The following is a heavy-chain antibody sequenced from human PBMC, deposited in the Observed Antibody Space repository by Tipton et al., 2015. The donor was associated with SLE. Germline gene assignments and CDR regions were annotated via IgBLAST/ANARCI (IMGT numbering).Heavy chain of an antibody. CDR1: GFSISSYY. CDR3: VRLELPATKADY. V-gene: IGHV4-38-2*02. CDR2: IYPRGTT. Sequence: TLSLTCTVSGFSISSYYWGWIRQPQGKGLEWLGTIYPRGTTYYNPSLKSRLTLSIATSKNQFTLKQSSVTAADTAVYYCVRLELPATKADYWGPGTLVTVSS. J-gene: IGHJ4*02. D-gene: IGHD5-24*01.